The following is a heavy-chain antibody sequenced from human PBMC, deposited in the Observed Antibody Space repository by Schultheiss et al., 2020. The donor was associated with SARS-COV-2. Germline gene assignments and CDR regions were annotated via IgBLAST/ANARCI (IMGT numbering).Heavy chain of an antibody. J-gene: IGHJ4*02. D-gene: IGHD6-13*01. CDR1: GFTFSSYE. Sequence: GGSLRLSCAASGFTFSSYEMNWVRQAPGKGLEWVSYISSSGSTIYYADSVKGRFTISRDNSKNTLYLQMNSLRPEDTAVYYCARDLGYSSSRSFDYWGQGTLVTVSS. CDR3: ARDLGYSSSRSFDY. V-gene: IGHV3-48*03. CDR2: ISSSGSTI.